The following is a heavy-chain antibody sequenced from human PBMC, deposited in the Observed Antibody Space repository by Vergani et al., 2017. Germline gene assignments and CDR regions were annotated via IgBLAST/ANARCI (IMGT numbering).Heavy chain of an antibody. CDR3: AKARDPNCKGGNCYSYYYGLDL. CDR2: ISGSGGNT. J-gene: IGHJ6*02. V-gene: IGHV3-23*04. D-gene: IGHD2-21*01. CDR1: GFTFSSYA. Sequence: EVQLVESGGGLVKRGGSLRLSCAASGFTFSSYAMTWVRLAPGKGLQWVSAISGSGGNTFYTDSVKGRFTISRDNSKDTLYLQMNSLRVEDTAIYYCAKARDPNCKGGNCYSYYYGLDLWGQGTTVTASS.